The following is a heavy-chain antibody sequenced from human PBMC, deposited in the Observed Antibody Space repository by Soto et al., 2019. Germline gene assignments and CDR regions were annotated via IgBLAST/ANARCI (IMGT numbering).Heavy chain of an antibody. Sequence: GSLRLSCVASGFTFSHNWMSWVRQAPGRGLEWVAKIKQDGSEKYYVDSVKGRFTVSRDNAKNSLYLQMNSLSAEDTAVYYCARRTRGAGWFDPWGQGTLVTVSS. CDR3: ARRTRGAGWFDP. D-gene: IGHD6-19*01. J-gene: IGHJ5*02. CDR2: IKQDGSEK. V-gene: IGHV3-7*03. CDR1: GFTFSHNW.